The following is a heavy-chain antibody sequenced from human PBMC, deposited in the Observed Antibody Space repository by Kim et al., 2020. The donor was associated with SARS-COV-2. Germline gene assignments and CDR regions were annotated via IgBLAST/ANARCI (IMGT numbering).Heavy chain of an antibody. J-gene: IGHJ4*02. CDR2: ISYDGSNK. D-gene: IGHD5-12*01. V-gene: IGHV3-33*05. Sequence: GGSLRLSCAASGFTFSSYGMHWVRQAPGKGLEWVAVISYDGSNKYYADSVKGRFTISRDNSKNTLYLQMNSLRAEDTAVYYCARDSEWLRHTGGGFDYWGQGTLVTVSS. CDR3: ARDSEWLRHTGGGFDY. CDR1: GFTFSSYG.